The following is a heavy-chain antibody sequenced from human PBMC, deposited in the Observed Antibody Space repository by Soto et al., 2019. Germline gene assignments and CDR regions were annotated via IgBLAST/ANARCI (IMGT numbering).Heavy chain of an antibody. CDR1: GFTFSDYT. CDR3: ARDLNWGFDY. D-gene: IGHD7-27*01. Sequence: EVQLVESGGCLVQPGGSLRLSCAASGFTFSDYTMNWVRQAPGKGLEWVSYISKSSGTKSYADSVKGRFTISRDNAKNSLFLQMNSLRDEDTALYYCARDLNWGFDYWGQGSLVTVSS. V-gene: IGHV3-48*02. J-gene: IGHJ4*02. CDR2: ISKSSGTK.